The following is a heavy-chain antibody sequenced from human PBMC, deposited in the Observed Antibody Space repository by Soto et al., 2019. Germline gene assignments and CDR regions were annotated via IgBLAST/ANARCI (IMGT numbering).Heavy chain of an antibody. V-gene: IGHV5-10-1*01. CDR1: GYSFTSYW. CDR2: IDPSDSYT. Sequence: PGESLKISCKGSGYSFTSYWISWVRQMPGKGLEWMGRIDPSDSYTNYSPSFQGHVTISADKSISTAYLQWSSLKASDTAMYYCARSFVVPAASYYYYYGMDVWGQGTTVTVSS. D-gene: IGHD2-2*01. J-gene: IGHJ6*02. CDR3: ARSFVVPAASYYYYYGMDV.